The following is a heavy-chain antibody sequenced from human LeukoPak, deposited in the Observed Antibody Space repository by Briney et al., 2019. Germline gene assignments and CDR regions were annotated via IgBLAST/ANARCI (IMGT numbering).Heavy chain of an antibody. J-gene: IGHJ4*02. D-gene: IGHD2-15*01. CDR3: AKGGGTTGGSSGY. V-gene: IGHV3-23*01. Sequence: GGSLRLSCAASGFTFSSYAMGWVRQAPGKGLEWVSAISDSGGSAYYADSVKGRFTISRDNSKSTVFLQMNGLRAEDTATYYCAKGGGTTGGSSGYWGQGALVTVSS. CDR1: GFTFSSYA. CDR2: ISDSGGSA.